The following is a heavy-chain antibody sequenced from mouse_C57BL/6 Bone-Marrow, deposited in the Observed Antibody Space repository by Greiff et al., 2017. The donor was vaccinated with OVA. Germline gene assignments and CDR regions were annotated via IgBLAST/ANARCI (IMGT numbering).Heavy chain of an antibody. CDR2: IYPGDGDT. D-gene: IGHD2-3*01. CDR3: ARHEVGYYASYFDY. V-gene: IGHV1-82*01. CDR1: GYAFSSSW. Sequence: VQLQQSGPELVKPGASVKISCKASGYAFSSSWMNWVKQRPGKGLEWIGRIYPGDGDTNYNGKLKGKATLTADKSASTSYMQLSSLTSEDSAVYFCARHEVGYYASYFDYWGQGTTLTVSS. J-gene: IGHJ2*01.